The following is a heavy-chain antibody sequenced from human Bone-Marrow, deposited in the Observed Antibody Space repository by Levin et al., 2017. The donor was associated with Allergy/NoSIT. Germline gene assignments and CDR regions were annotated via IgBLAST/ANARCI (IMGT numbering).Heavy chain of an antibody. CDR3: ARGIAAAGGSGAFDI. Sequence: GGSLRLSCAASGFTFSSYDMHWVRQATGKGLEWVSAIGTAGDTYYPGSVKGRFTISRENAKNSLYLQMNSLRAGDTAVYYCARGIAAAGGSGAFDIWGQGTMVTVSS. J-gene: IGHJ3*02. D-gene: IGHD6-13*01. CDR2: IGTAGDT. CDR1: GFTFSSYD. V-gene: IGHV3-13*01.